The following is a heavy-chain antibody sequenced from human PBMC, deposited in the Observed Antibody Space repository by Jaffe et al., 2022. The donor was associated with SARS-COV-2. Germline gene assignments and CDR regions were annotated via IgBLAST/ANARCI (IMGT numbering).Heavy chain of an antibody. J-gene: IGHJ4*02. V-gene: IGHV1-3*01. CDR3: ARDLRGTLDY. D-gene: IGHD2-15*01. Sequence: QVQLVQSGAEVKKPGASVKVTCKASGYIFSSYAIHWVRQAPGQSLEWMGWINADNGNTRYSQNFQGRVTISRDTSASTAYIELGSLRSEDTAVYYCARDLRGTLDYWGQGTLVTVSS. CDR1: GYIFSSYA. CDR2: INADNGNT.